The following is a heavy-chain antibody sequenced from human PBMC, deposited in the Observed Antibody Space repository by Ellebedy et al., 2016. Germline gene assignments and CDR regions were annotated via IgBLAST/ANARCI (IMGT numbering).Heavy chain of an antibody. D-gene: IGHD3-10*01. CDR1: GFTFTSYG. CDR3: ARVPMVRGVAKKFNWFDP. CDR2: ISAYNGNT. V-gene: IGHV1-18*01. J-gene: IGHJ5*02. Sequence: GESLKISXAASGFTFTSYGISWVRQAPGQGLEWMGWISAYNGNTNYAQKLQGRVTMTTDTSTSTAYMELRSLRSDDTAVYYCARVPMVRGVAKKFNWFDPWGQGTLVTVSS.